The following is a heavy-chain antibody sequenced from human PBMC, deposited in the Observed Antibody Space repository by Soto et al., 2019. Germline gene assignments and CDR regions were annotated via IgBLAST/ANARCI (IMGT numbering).Heavy chain of an antibody. CDR3: ATILGPRYYYFDY. V-gene: IGHV4-31*03. D-gene: IGHD1-20*01. J-gene: IGHJ4*02. CDR2: IYYSGST. CDR1: GGSISSGGYY. Sequence: PSETLSLTCTFSGGSISSGGYYWSWIRQHPGKGLEWIGYIYYSGSTYYNPSLKSRVTISVDTSKNQFSLKLSSVTAADTAVYYCATILGPRYYYFDYWGQGTLVTVSS.